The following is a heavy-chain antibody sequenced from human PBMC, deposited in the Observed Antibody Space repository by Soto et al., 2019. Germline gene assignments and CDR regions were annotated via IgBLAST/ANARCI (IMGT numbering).Heavy chain of an antibody. J-gene: IGHJ3*02. CDR3: ARTLRWSSDAFDI. CDR2: ISSSSSTI. D-gene: IGHD3-10*01. V-gene: IGHV3-48*01. CDR1: GFTFSSYS. Sequence: EVQLVESGGGLVQPGGSLRLSCAASGFTFSSYSMNWVRQAPGKGLEWVSYISSSSSTIYYADSVKGRFTISRDNAKNSLYLQMNSLRAEDTAVYYCARTLRWSSDAFDIWGQGTMVTVSS.